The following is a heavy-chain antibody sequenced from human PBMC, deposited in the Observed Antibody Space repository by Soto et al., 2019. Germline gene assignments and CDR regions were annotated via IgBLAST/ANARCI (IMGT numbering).Heavy chain of an antibody. Sequence: GSLRLSCAASGXTFTDYELSWVRQAPGKGLEWVATISGIGGSTYLADYVKGRLIISRENSKNTVSLLMNSLRAEDTAVYFCARGSSGYISSWYYFDYWGRGTLVTVS. CDR2: ISGIGGST. D-gene: IGHD6-13*01. CDR1: GXTFTDYE. J-gene: IGHJ4*02. V-gene: IGHV3-23*01. CDR3: ARGSSGYISSWYYFDY.